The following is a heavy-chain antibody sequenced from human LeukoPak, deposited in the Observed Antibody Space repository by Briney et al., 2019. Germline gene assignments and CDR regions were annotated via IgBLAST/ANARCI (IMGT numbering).Heavy chain of an antibody. V-gene: IGHV3-64*01. D-gene: IGHD5-12*01. CDR1: GFTFSSYG. J-gene: IGHJ4*02. CDR2: ITSNGGST. CDR3: ARDRGRWLLAFEC. Sequence: PGESLRLSCAASGFTFSSYGMHWVRQAPGKGLESVSGITSNGGSTYYANSVRGRFTVSRDNSKNTLYLQMGSLRAEDTAVYYCARDRGRWLLAFECWGRGTLVTVSS.